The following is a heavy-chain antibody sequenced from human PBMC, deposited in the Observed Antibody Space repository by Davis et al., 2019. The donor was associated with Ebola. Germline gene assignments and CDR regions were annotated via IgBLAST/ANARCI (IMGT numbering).Heavy chain of an antibody. D-gene: IGHD1-26*01. Sequence: SVKVSCKASGYTFASYGISWVRQAPGQGLEWMGWINGYNGNTNYAQKLQARVTMTTETSTSTAYMELRSLRSDDPAVYYCARTSIVGTSTTASDIWGQGTLVTVSS. V-gene: IGHV1-18*01. CDR3: ARTSIVGTSTTASDI. CDR2: INGYNGNT. CDR1: GYTFASYG. J-gene: IGHJ3*02.